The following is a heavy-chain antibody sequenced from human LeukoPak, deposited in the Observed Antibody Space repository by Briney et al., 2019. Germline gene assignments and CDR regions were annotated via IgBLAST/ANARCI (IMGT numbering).Heavy chain of an antibody. CDR2: IYTSGGT. D-gene: IGHD6-13*01. J-gene: IGHJ6*03. V-gene: IGHV4-4*09. Sequence: SETLSLTCTVSGGSISSYYWSWIRQPPGKGLEWIGYIYTSGGTNYNPSLKSRVTISVDTSKNQFSLKLSSVTAADTAVYYCARGIAAGGTLGYYYYMDVWGKGTTVTVSS. CDR3: ARGIAAGGTLGYYYYMDV. CDR1: GGSISSYY.